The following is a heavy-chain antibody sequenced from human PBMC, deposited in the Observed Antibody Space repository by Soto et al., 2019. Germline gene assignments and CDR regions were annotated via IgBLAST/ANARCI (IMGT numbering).Heavy chain of an antibody. CDR2: ISASGGTT. Sequence: VQLLESGGGLDQPGGSLRLSCAASGFTFSSYSMSWARQAPGKGLEWVSFISASGGTTYYVDSVKGRFTISRETSNNTLYLQINTQRAEDSAIYYCATFMLLVGARGWGRPMDVWGQGTPVTVSS. V-gene: IGHV3-23*01. CDR1: GFTFSSYS. D-gene: IGHD1-26*01. CDR3: ATFMLLVGARGWGRPMDV. J-gene: IGHJ6*02.